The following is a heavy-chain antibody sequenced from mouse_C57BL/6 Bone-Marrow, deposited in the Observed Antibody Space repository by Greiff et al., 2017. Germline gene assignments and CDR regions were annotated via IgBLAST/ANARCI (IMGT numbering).Heavy chain of an antibody. CDR1: GYSITSGYY. CDR3: ASTPH. Sequence: EVHLVESGPGLVKPSQSLSLTCSVTGYSITSGYYWNWIRQFPGNKLEWMGYISYDGSNNYNPSLKNRISITRDTSKNQFFLKLNSVTTEDTATYYCASTPHWSQGTTLTVSS. J-gene: IGHJ2*01. CDR2: ISYDGSN. V-gene: IGHV3-6*01.